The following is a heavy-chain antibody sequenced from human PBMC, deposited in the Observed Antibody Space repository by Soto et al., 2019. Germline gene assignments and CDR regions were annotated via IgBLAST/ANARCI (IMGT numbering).Heavy chain of an antibody. J-gene: IGHJ6*02. CDR2: INPSGDDT. V-gene: IGHV1-46*01. CDR1: GYTFIIYY. Sequence: QVQLVQSGAEVRKPGTSVKVSCKASGYTFIIYYLHWVRQAPGQGPEWMGIINPSGDDTTYEQKLQGRVTMTRDTSTSTVYMELSSLRSEDTAVYYCASGKYNHYYAMDVWGQGTTVTVSS. D-gene: IGHD1-1*01. CDR3: ASGKYNHYYAMDV.